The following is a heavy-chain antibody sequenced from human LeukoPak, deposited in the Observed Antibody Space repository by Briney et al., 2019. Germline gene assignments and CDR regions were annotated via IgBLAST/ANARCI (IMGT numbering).Heavy chain of an antibody. CDR3: ATHVDATRGYYFES. Sequence: SETLSLTCSVSGGSIIRSNYYWGWIRQPPGKGLEWIGTVYYSGSTNYNPSLKSRVTISVDTSKNQFSLKLGSVTAADTAIYYCATHVDATRGYYFESWGQGTLVTVSS. V-gene: IGHV4-39*01. CDR2: VYYSGST. CDR1: GGSIIRSNYY. D-gene: IGHD1-1*01. J-gene: IGHJ4*02.